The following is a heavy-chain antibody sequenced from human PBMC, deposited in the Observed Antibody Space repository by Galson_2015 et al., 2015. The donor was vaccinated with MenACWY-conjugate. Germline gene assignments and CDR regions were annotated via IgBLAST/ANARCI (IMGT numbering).Heavy chain of an antibody. Sequence: SVKVSCKASEYTFTSYAMHWVRQAPGQRLEWMGWINAGTGSTEYSQKFQGRVTISSDTSAKIAYMELSSLTSEDTAVSFCARSPRDHTSGRFSFPRWGQGTLLTVSS. V-gene: IGHV1-3*01. CDR3: ARSPRDHTSGRFSFPR. CDR2: INAGTGST. J-gene: IGHJ1*01. CDR1: EYTFTSYA. D-gene: IGHD3-10*01.